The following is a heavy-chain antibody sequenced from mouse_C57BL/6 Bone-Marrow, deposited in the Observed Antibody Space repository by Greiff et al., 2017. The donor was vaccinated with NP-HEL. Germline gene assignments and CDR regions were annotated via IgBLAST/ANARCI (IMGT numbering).Heavy chain of an antibody. CDR3: ARAYSSGYYLYAMDY. V-gene: IGHV5-4*03. CDR2: ISDGGSYT. D-gene: IGHD3-2*02. J-gene: IGHJ4*01. Sequence: EVKLMESGGGLVKPGGSLKLSCAASGFTFSSYAMSWVRQTPEKRLEWVATISDGGSYTYYPDNVKGRFTISRDNAKNNLYLQMNHLKSEDTAMYYCARAYSSGYYLYAMDYWGQGTSVTVSS. CDR1: GFTFSSYA.